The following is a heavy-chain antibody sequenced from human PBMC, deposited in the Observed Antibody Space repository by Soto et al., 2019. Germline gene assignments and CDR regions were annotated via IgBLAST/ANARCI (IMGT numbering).Heavy chain of an antibody. CDR2: INTAGDT. J-gene: IGHJ4*02. D-gene: IGHD2-21*01. CDR3: VRGRDSGLYYFDS. CDR1: GFTFGIFD. Sequence: PGGSLRLSCAAFGFTFGIFDMHWVRQATGKGLEWVSTINTAGDTYSPGSVKGRFTISRENAKNSLYLQMNSLRVDDTAVYFCVRGRDSGLYYFDSWGQGTLVTVSS. V-gene: IGHV3-13*01.